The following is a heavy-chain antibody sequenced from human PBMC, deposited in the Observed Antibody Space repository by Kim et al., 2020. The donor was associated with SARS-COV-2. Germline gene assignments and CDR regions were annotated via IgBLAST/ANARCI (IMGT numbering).Heavy chain of an antibody. CDR2: IKSKTDGGTT. CDR1: GFTFSNAW. V-gene: IGHV3-15*01. CDR3: TTMRTNPDYGDNDY. J-gene: IGHJ4*02. Sequence: GGSLRLSCAASGFTFSNAWMSWVRQAPGKGLEWVGRIKSKTDGGTTDYAAPVKGRFTISRDDSKNTLYLQMNSLKTEDTAVYYCTTMRTNPDYGDNDYWGQGTLVTVSS. D-gene: IGHD4-17*01.